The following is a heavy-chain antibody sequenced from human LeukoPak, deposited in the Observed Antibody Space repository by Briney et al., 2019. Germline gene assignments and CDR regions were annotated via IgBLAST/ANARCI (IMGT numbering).Heavy chain of an antibody. CDR3: ARGRLRYFDWSGAFDI. Sequence: SETLSLTCIVSGGSLRCYYWSWIRQPPGKGLEWIGYIYYSGSTNYNPSLKSRVTISVDTSKNQFSLKLSSVTAADTAVYYCARGRLRYFDWSGAFDIWGQGTMVTVSS. CDR2: IYYSGST. D-gene: IGHD3-9*01. V-gene: IGHV4-59*01. J-gene: IGHJ3*02. CDR1: GGSLRCYY.